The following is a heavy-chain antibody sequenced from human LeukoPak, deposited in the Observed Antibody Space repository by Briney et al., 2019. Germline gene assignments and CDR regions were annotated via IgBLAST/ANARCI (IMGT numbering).Heavy chain of an antibody. V-gene: IGHV3-23*01. Sequence: PGGSLRLSCAASGFTFSSYAMSWVRQAPGKGLEWVSTINSAGNTYYAASVKGRFTISRGNSQHTLFLQMKRLRAEDTALYYCTKQAAAGTRLYYFAYWGQGTLVTVSS. CDR2: INSAGNT. CDR3: TKQAAAGTRLYYFAY. CDR1: GFTFSSYA. J-gene: IGHJ4*02. D-gene: IGHD6-13*01.